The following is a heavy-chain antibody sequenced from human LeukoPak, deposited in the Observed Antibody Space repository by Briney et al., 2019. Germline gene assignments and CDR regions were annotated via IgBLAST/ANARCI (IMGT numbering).Heavy chain of an antibody. CDR2: ISSGGTYE. V-gene: IGHV3-30*01. J-gene: IGHJ4*02. CDR3: ARDSTYYYDSGSSGPYYFDN. Sequence: PGGSLRLSCAASGFTFSNYAIHLVRQAPGKWLELVSLISSGGTYEYYADSVNDRFTSSIDNSKNMLYLQLNSLRAQDTAVYSCARDSTYYYDSGSSGPYYFDNWGQGTLVTVSS. D-gene: IGHD3-10*01. CDR1: GFTFSNYA.